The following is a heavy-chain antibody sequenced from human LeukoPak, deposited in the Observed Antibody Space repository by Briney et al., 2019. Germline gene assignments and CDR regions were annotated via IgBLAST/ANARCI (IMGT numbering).Heavy chain of an antibody. D-gene: IGHD2-15*01. V-gene: IGHV5-51*01. Sequence: RGESLKISCKGSGYDFTTYWIAWVRQMPGKGLEWMGIIYPGDSDTRYSPSFQGQVTISADKSISTAYLQWSSLKASDTAMYYCARRVDAFDIWGQGTMVTVSS. CDR1: GYDFTTYW. CDR3: ARRVDAFDI. J-gene: IGHJ3*02. CDR2: IYPGDSDT.